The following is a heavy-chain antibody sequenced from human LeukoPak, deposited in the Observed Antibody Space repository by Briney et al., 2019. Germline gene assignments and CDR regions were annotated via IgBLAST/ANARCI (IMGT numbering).Heavy chain of an antibody. D-gene: IGHD3-10*01. V-gene: IGHV4-59*02. Sequence: PSETLSLTCSVSGASVSSDYWNWIRQSPGRGLEWIGYTHYRGDMNYNPSLKSRLTMSVDASSNQVSLKLSSVTAADAAVYYCGRNLGSGSDHWGQGTLVTVSS. J-gene: IGHJ4*02. CDR2: THYRGDM. CDR1: GASVSSDY. CDR3: GRNLGSGSDH.